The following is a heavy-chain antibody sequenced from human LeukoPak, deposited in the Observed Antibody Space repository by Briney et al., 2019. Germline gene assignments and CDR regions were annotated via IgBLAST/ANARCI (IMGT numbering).Heavy chain of an antibody. J-gene: IGHJ3*02. CDR3: ARETSLLLWFGEFGPHGAFDI. CDR2: ISSSSSYI. V-gene: IGHV3-21*01. CDR1: GFTFSSYS. Sequence: PGGSLRLSCAASGFTFSSYSMNWVRQAPGKGLEWVSSISSSSSYIYYADSVKGRFTISRDNAKNSLYLQMNSLRAEDTAVYYCARETSLLLWFGEFGPHGAFDIWGQGTMVTVSS. D-gene: IGHD3-10*01.